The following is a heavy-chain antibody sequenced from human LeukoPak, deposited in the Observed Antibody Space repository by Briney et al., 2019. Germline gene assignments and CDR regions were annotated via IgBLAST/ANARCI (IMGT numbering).Heavy chain of an antibody. V-gene: IGHV1-69*05. CDR3: ARERYSYGQGRFDY. CDR1: GGTFSSYA. Sequence: SVKVYCKASGGTFSSYAISWVRQAPGQGLEWMGGIIPIFGTANYAQKFQGRVTITTDESTSTAYMELSSLRSEDTAVYYCARERYSYGQGRFDYWGQGTLVTVSS. D-gene: IGHD5-18*01. CDR2: IIPIFGTA. J-gene: IGHJ4*02.